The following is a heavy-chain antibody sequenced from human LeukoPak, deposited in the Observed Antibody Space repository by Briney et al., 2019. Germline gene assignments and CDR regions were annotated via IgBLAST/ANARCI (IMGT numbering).Heavy chain of an antibody. CDR3: AKVKYYYGSGSSDY. CDR2: ISSSSSTI. D-gene: IGHD3-10*01. Sequence: PGGSLRLSCAASGFTFSSYSMNWVRQAPGKGLEWVSYISSSSSTIYYADSVKGRFTISRDNAKNSLYLQMNSLRAEDTAVYYCAKVKYYYGSGSSDYWGQGTLVTVSS. J-gene: IGHJ4*02. CDR1: GFTFSSYS. V-gene: IGHV3-48*04.